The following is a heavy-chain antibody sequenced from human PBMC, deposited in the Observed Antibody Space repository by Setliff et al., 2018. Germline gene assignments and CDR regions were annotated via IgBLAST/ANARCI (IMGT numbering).Heavy chain of an antibody. J-gene: IGHJ4*02. CDR2: IGAYTGNT. D-gene: IGHD2-8*01. Sequence: ASVKVCCKASGYTLINYGISWVRQAPGQGLEWMGWIGAYTGNTNYAQKFQGRVTMTTDTSTSTAYMELRSLRSDDTAVYYCSRLVRYCTTTTCQSVPGAEVWGQGTLVTVSS. CDR1: GYTLINYG. CDR3: SRLVRYCTTTTCQSVPGAEV. V-gene: IGHV1-18*01.